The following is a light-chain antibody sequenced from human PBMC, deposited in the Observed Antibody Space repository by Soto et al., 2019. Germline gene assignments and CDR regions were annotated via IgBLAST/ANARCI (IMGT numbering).Light chain of an antibody. J-gene: IGLJ1*01. CDR2: DDD. V-gene: IGLV1-51*01. Sequence: VLTQPPSVSAAPGQRVTLPSPGSSPHSGGNSVSWYQQLPGTAPKLLIYDDDKRPSGIPDRFSGSKSGTSATLGITGFQTGDEADHYCGSWDSSLSAYVFGTGTKVTVL. CDR1: SPHSGGNS. CDR3: GSWDSSLSAYV.